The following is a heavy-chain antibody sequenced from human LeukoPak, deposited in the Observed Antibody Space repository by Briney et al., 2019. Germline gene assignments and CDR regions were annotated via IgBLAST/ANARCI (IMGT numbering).Heavy chain of an antibody. D-gene: IGHD3-3*01. CDR3: ARVSTISNNWFDP. J-gene: IGHJ5*02. CDR2: MNPNSGNT. V-gene: IGHV1-8*03. Sequence: ASVKVSCKASGYTFTSYDINWVRQATGQGLEWMGWMNPNSGNTGYAQKFQGRVTITRNTSISTAYMELSSLRSEDTAVYYCARVSTISNNWFDPWGQGTLVTVSS. CDR1: GYTFTSYD.